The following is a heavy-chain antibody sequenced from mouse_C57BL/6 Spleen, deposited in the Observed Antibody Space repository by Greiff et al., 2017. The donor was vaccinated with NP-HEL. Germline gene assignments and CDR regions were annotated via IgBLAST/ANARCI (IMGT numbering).Heavy chain of an antibody. Sequence: EVHLVESGGDLVKPGGSLKLSCAASGFTFSSYGMSWVRQTPDKRLEWVATISSGGSYTYYPDSVKGRFTISRDNAKNTLYLQMSSLKSEDTAMYYCARGDSSGFAWFAYWGQGTLVTVSA. CDR3: ARGDSSGFAWFAY. CDR2: ISSGGSYT. J-gene: IGHJ3*01. V-gene: IGHV5-6*01. CDR1: GFTFSSYG. D-gene: IGHD3-2*02.